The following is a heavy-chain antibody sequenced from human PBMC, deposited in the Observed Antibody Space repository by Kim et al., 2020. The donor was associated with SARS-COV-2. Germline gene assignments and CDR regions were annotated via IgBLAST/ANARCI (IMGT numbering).Heavy chain of an antibody. J-gene: IGHJ4*02. CDR3: ASSPSTYSPTLNAVDTPIVN. Sequence: ASVKVSCKASGHTFISYGISWVRQAPGQGLEWMGWISAYNGNTNYAQKLQGRVTMTADTSTSTAYMELRRLRPDDTAVYYCASSPSTYSPTLNAVDTPIVNWGQGTLVTVSS. D-gene: IGHD5-18*01. V-gene: IGHV1-18*01. CDR1: GHTFISYG. CDR2: ISAYNGNT.